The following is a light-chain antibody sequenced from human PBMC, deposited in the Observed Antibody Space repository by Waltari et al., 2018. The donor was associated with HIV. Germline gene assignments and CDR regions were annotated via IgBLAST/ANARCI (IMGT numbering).Light chain of an antibody. V-gene: IGLV1-40*01. CDR2: GNS. CDR1: SPNIGAGYA. Sequence: QSVLTQPPSVSGAPGLRVTISCTGSSPNIGAGYAVHWYQQLPGTAPKLLIYGNSNRPSGVPDRFSGSKSGTSASLAIAGLQAEDEAEYYCQSYDSSLSGSVFGGGTKLTVL. J-gene: IGLJ2*01. CDR3: QSYDSSLSGSV.